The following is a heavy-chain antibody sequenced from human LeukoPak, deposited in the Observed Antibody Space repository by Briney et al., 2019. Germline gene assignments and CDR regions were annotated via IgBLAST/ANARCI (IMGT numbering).Heavy chain of an antibody. Sequence: RRWAPTLFSPKTRYPFSTYDMSGVREGPGQGPKWVSAISANGADEYYADSVRGRFTISRDNSKNTLFLQMTSLDVEDTAVYYCANYRKPQGLDYWGQGTLVTVSS. CDR2: ISANGADE. V-gene: IGHV3-23*01. CDR1: RYPFSTYD. D-gene: IGHD1-14*01. J-gene: IGHJ4*02. CDR3: ANYRKPQGLDY.